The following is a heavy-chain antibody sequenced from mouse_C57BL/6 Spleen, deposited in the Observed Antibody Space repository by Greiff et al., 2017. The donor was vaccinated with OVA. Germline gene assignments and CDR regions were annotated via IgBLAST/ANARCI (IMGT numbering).Heavy chain of an antibody. V-gene: IGHV1-69*01. J-gene: IGHJ4*01. D-gene: IGHD2-4*01. CDR3: ARKGAYDYGGYAMDY. Sequence: VQLQQPGAELVMPGASVKLSCKASGYTFTSYWMHWVKQRPGQGLEWIGEIDPSDSYTNYNQKFKGKSTLTVDKSSSTAYMQLSSLTSEDSAVYYCARKGAYDYGGYAMDYWGQGTSVTVSS. CDR1: GYTFTSYW. CDR2: IDPSDSYT.